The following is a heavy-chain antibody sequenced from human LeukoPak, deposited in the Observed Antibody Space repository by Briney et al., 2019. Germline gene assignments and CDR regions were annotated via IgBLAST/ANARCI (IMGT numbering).Heavy chain of an antibody. CDR3: AKLPSI. J-gene: IGHJ4*02. CDR2: ISYDGSNK. Sequence: PGGSLRLSCAASGFTFSSYGMHWVRQAPGKGLEWVAVISYDGSNKYYADSVKGRFTISRDNSKNTLYLQMNSLRAEDTAVYYCAKLPSIWGQGTLVTVSS. V-gene: IGHV3-30*18. D-gene: IGHD2/OR15-2a*01. CDR1: GFTFSSYG.